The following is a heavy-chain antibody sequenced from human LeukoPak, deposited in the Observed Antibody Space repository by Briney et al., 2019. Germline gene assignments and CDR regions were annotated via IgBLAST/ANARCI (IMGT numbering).Heavy chain of an antibody. J-gene: IGHJ4*02. CDR3: ARGTSSGWTDY. Sequence: ASVKVSCKASGYTSTSYDINWARQATGQGLEWMGWMNPNSGNTGYAQKFQGRVTITRNTSISTAYMELSSLRSEDTAVYYCARGTSSGWTDYWGQGTLVTVSS. CDR2: MNPNSGNT. V-gene: IGHV1-8*03. D-gene: IGHD6-19*01. CDR1: GYTSTSYD.